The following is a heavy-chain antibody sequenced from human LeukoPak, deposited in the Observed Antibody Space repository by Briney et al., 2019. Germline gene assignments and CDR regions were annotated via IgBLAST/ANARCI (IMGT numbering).Heavy chain of an antibody. CDR2: IYYSGTT. Sequence: SETLSLTCTVSGGSISSYYWSWIRQPPGKGLEWIGYIYYSGTTNYNPSLKSRVTISVDTSKNQFSLKLSSVTAADTAVYYCARWGPTHDPDAFDIWGQGTMVTVSS. J-gene: IGHJ3*02. D-gene: IGHD1-1*01. CDR3: ARWGPTHDPDAFDI. CDR1: GGSISSYY. V-gene: IGHV4-59*01.